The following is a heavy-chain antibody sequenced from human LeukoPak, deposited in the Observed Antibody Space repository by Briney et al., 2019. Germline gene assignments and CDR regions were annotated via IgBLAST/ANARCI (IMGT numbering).Heavy chain of an antibody. J-gene: IGHJ4*02. V-gene: IGHV1-2*02. CDR1: GYTFTGYY. CDR3: ARDTLYSYGYDY. D-gene: IGHD5-18*01. CDR2: INPNSGGT. Sequence: VASVKVSCKASGYTFTGYYIHWVRQAPGQGLEWMGWINPNSGGTNYAQKFQGRVTMTRDTSISTAYMELSSLRSDDTALYYCARDTLYSYGYDYWGQGTLVTVSS.